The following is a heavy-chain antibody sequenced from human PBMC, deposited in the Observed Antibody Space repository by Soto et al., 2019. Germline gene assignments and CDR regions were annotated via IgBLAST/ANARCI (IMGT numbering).Heavy chain of an antibody. J-gene: IGHJ4*02. V-gene: IGHV3-23*01. Sequence: EVQLLESGGGLVQPGGSLRLSCAASGFTISSYAMSWVRQAPGKGLEWVSVISGSGGSTYYADSVKGRFTISRDNSKNRRYLQMNSLRAEDTAVYYCASRSSGWYFDYWGQGTLVTVSS. CDR3: ASRSSGWYFDY. D-gene: IGHD6-19*01. CDR2: ISGSGGST. CDR1: GFTISSYA.